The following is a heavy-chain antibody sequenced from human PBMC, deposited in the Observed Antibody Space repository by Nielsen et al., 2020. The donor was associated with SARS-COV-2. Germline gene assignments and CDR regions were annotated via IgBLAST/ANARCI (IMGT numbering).Heavy chain of an antibody. D-gene: IGHD2-15*01. CDR1: GFTFSTYW. J-gene: IGHJ4*02. V-gene: IGHV3-74*01. Sequence: GESLKISCAASGFTFSTYWMHWVRQAPGKGLVWVARINNDGSVTNYGDSVTGRFTISRDSAKNSVFLQMNSPRAEDTAVYYCARGGYCTAGTCYHDYWGRGTLVTVSS. CDR3: ARGGYCTAGTCYHDY. CDR2: INNDGSVT.